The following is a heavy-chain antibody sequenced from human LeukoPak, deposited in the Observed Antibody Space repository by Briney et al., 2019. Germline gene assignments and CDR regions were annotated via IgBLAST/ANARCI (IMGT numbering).Heavy chain of an antibody. J-gene: IGHJ3*02. CDR3: AKDIRIVGATNAFDI. CDR2: ISWNSGSI. V-gene: IGHV3-9*01. Sequence: PGGSLRLSCAASGFTFDDYAMHWVRQAPGKGLEWVSGISWNSGSIGYADSVKGRFTISRDNAKNSLYLQMNSLRAEDTALYYCAKDIRIVGATNAFDIWGQGTMVTVSS. CDR1: GFTFDDYA. D-gene: IGHD1-26*01.